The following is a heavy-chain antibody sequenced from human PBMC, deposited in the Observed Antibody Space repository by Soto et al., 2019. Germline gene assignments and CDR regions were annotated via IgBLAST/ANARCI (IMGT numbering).Heavy chain of an antibody. V-gene: IGHV3-23*04. J-gene: IGHJ4*02. Sequence: EVQLVESGGDLVQPGGSLRLSCAASGFTFSDYAMSWFRQAPGKGLEWVSAIGSNGDSTWYADSVKGRFAISRDNSKDTLFLQMNSLRAEDTAIYDCAKPGCGLGGCYPYYFDHWGQGTLVTVSS. CDR1: GFTFSDYA. D-gene: IGHD2-15*01. CDR2: IGSNGDST. CDR3: AKPGCGLGGCYPYYFDH.